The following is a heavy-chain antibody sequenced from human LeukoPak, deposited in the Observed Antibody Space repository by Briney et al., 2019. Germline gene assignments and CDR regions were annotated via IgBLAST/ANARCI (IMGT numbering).Heavy chain of an antibody. D-gene: IGHD6-19*01. CDR1: GFTVSSNY. CDR3: ARGRAYSSGWYRLDY. V-gene: IGHV4-34*01. CDR2: INHSGST. Sequence: GSLRLSCAASGFTVSSNYMNWVRQPPGKGLEWIGEINHSGSTNYNPSLKSRVTISVDTSKNQFSLKLSSVAAADTAVYYCARGRAYSSGWYRLDYWGQGTLVTVSS. J-gene: IGHJ4*02.